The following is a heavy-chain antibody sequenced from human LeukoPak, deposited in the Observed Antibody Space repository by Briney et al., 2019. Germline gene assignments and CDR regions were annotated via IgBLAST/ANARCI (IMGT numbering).Heavy chain of an antibody. Sequence: GGSLRLSCAASGFTFSSYWMSWVRQAPGKGLEWVANIKQDGSEKYYVDSVKSRFTISRDNAKNSLYLQVNSLRAEDTAVYYCARVSRDFYSNYYYYYGMDVWGQGTTVTVSS. CDR2: IKQDGSEK. J-gene: IGHJ6*02. D-gene: IGHD4-11*01. CDR1: GFTFSSYW. CDR3: ARVSRDFYSNYYYYYGMDV. V-gene: IGHV3-7*01.